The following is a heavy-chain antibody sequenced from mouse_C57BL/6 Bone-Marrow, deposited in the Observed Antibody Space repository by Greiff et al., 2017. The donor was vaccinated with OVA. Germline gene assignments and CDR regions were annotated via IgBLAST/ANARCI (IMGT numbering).Heavy chain of an antibody. D-gene: IGHD1-1*01. Sequence: QVQLQQSGAELARPGASVKLSCKASGYTFTSYGISWVKQRTGQGLEWIGEIYPRSGNTYYNEKFKGKATLTADKSSSTAYMELRSLTSEDSAVYFCARSVSVGIYYSGSSSWGQGTTLTVSS. V-gene: IGHV1-81*01. CDR2: IYPRSGNT. J-gene: IGHJ2*01. CDR1: GYTFTSYG. CDR3: ARSVSVGIYYSGSSS.